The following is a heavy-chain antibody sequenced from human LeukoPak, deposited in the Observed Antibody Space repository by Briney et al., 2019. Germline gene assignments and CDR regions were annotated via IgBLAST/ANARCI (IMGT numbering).Heavy chain of an antibody. J-gene: IGHJ4*02. CDR3: ARDPGFSVPIDY. V-gene: IGHV3-21*01. CDR2: ISGSSSDI. CDR1: GFTFSSFR. D-gene: IGHD3-3*01. Sequence: KPGGSLRLSCAASGFTFSSFRMNWVRQAPGRGLEWVSSISGSSSDIYYADSVKGRFTISRDNAKNSLYLQMNSLGAEDTALYYCARDPGFSVPIDYWGQGTLVTVSS.